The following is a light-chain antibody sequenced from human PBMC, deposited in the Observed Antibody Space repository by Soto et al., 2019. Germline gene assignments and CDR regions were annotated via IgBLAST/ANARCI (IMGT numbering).Light chain of an antibody. CDR1: RSNIGTNT. CDR3: ATWDGSLNGVV. J-gene: IGLJ2*01. Sequence: QSVLTQPPSVSGTPGQRVTISCSGSRSNIGTNTVNWYQLLPGTAPKLLIYNNNQRPSGVPDRFSGSKSGTSGSLAISGLQSEDEADYACATWDGSLNGVVFGGGTKLTVL. V-gene: IGLV1-44*01. CDR2: NNN.